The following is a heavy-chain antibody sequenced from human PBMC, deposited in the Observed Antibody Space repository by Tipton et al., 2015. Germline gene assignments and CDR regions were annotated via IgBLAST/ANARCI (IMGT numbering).Heavy chain of an antibody. CDR1: GGSVTSGIYY. V-gene: IGHV4-61*01. D-gene: IGHD3-9*01. Sequence: TLSLTCTVSGGSVTSGIYYWSWIRQPPGKALEWIGYIYYSGTPTYNPSLRSRVTISVLSSKNQLSLTLSSVTAADTAVYYCARSGGSNDMLTGQLFSYYYYPMDLWGQGTMVTVAS. J-gene: IGHJ6*02. CDR2: IYYSGTP. CDR3: ARSGGSNDMLTGQLFSYYYYPMDL.